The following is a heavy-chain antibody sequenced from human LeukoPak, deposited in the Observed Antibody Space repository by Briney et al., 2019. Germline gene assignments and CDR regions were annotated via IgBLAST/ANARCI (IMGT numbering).Heavy chain of an antibody. D-gene: IGHD3-10*01. Sequence: GGSLRLSCAASGFTFSSYAMSWVRQAPGKGLERVSAISGSGGSTYYADSVKGRFTISRDNSKNTLYLQMNSLRAEDTAVYYCAKAGSGSYSGYWGQGTLVTVSS. CDR3: AKAGSGSYSGY. CDR2: ISGSGGST. V-gene: IGHV3-23*01. J-gene: IGHJ4*02. CDR1: GFTFSSYA.